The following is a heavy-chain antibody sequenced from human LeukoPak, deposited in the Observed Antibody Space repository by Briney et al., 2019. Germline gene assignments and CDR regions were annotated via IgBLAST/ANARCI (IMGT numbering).Heavy chain of an antibody. CDR1: GYTFTSYG. Sequence: GASVKVSCKASGYTFTSYGISWVRQAPGQGLEWMGWISAYNGNTNYARKLQGRVTMTTDTSTSTAYMELRSLRSDDTAVYYCARDKYATYSGSYYGLLYYFDYWGQGTLVIVSS. J-gene: IGHJ4*02. V-gene: IGHV1-18*01. D-gene: IGHD1-26*01. CDR2: ISAYNGNT. CDR3: ARDKYATYSGSYYGLLYYFDY.